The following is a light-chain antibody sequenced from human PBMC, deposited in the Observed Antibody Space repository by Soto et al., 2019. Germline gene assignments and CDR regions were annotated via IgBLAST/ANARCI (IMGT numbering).Light chain of an antibody. CDR1: QSVSSSY. CDR3: QQYGSSLTLT. CDR2: GAS. J-gene: IGKJ1*01. V-gene: IGKV3-20*01. Sequence: EIVLTQSPGTLSLSPGERATLSCRASQSVSSSYLAWYQQKPGQAPSLLIYGASSRATGIPDRFRGSGSGTDFILTISRLEPEDFAVYYCQQYGSSLTLTFGQGTKVEIK.